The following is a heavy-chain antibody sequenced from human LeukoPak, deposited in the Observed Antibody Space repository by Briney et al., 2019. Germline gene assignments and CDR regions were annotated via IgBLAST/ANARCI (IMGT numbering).Heavy chain of an antibody. CDR3: TGGGWSTDAFDI. Sequence: GGSLRLSCAASGFTFSRYAMSWVRQAPGKGLEWVSAISGSGGSTYYADSVKGRFTISRDNSKNTLYLQMNSLRAEDTAIYYCTGGGWSTDAFDIWGQGTVVTVSS. CDR2: ISGSGGST. V-gene: IGHV3-23*01. D-gene: IGHD6-19*01. J-gene: IGHJ3*02. CDR1: GFTFSRYA.